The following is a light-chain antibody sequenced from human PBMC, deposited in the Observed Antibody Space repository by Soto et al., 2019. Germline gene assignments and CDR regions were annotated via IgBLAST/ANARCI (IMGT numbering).Light chain of an antibody. CDR1: QSVSASY. CDR2: GAS. V-gene: IGKV3-15*01. Sequence: EIVLTQSPGTVSLSPGERVTLSCRASQSVSASYLGWYQQKSGQVPRLLIYGASTRAADVPARFSGGGSGTEFTLTISSLQSEDFAEYHCQQYNNWPQTFGQGTKVDIK. J-gene: IGKJ1*01. CDR3: QQYNNWPQT.